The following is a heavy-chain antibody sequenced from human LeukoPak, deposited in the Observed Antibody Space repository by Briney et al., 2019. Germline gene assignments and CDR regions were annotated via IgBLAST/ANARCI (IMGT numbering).Heavy chain of an antibody. V-gene: IGHV1-24*01. D-gene: IGHD6-19*01. Sequence: ASVTVSCKVSGYTLTELSMHWVRQAPGKGLEWMGGFDPEDGETIYAQKFQGRVTITEDTSTDTAYMELGSLRSEDTAVYYCATAIAVAIVAFDIWGQGTMVTVSS. CDR3: ATAIAVAIVAFDI. CDR2: FDPEDGET. J-gene: IGHJ3*02. CDR1: GYTLTELS.